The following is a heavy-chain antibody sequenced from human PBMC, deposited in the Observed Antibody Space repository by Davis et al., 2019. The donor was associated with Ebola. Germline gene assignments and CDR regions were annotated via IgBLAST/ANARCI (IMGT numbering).Heavy chain of an antibody. CDR3: ARQGDFWRNWFDP. D-gene: IGHD3-3*01. V-gene: IGHV5-51*01. Sequence: GESLKISCKGPGYSFTSYWIGWVRQMPGKGLEWMGIIYPGDSDTRYSPSFQGQVTIPAEKSISTAYLQWSSLKASDTAMYYCARQGDFWRNWFDPWGQGTLVTVSS. J-gene: IGHJ5*02. CDR2: IYPGDSDT. CDR1: GYSFTSYW.